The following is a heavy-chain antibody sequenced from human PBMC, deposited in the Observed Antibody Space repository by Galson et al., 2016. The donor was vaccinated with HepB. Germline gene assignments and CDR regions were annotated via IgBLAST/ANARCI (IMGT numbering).Heavy chain of an antibody. CDR1: GYIFTSFS. CDR2: INTNTGTP. V-gene: IGHV7-4-1*02. Sequence: SVKVSCKASGYIFTSFSINWVRQAPGQGLEWMGRINTNTGTPTSAPGLTEQFVFSLDTAVSTAFLHISSLRPDDTATDSGASGSLIAGARGADFWGQGTLVTVSA. D-gene: IGHD3-16*02. J-gene: IGHJ4*02. CDR3: ASGSLIAGARGADF.